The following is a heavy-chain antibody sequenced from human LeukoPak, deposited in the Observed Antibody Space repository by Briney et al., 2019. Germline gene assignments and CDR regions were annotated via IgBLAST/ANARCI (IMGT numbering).Heavy chain of an antibody. V-gene: IGHV4-34*01. J-gene: IGHJ4*02. CDR1: GGSFSGYY. CDR2: INHSGST. D-gene: IGHD6-19*01. CDR3: ARVGAMAVAGIFSDY. Sequence: SETLSLTCAVYGGSFSGYYWSWIRQPPGKGLEWIGEINHSGSTNYNPSLKSRVTISVDTSKNQFSLKLSSVTAADTAVYYCARVGAMAVAGIFSDYWGEGTLVTVSS.